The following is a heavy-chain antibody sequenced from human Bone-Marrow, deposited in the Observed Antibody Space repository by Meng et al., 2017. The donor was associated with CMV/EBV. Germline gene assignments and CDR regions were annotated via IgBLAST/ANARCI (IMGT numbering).Heavy chain of an antibody. CDR2: INPNSGGT. CDR1: GYTFTGYY. CDR3: ARDPDIKVVPDAKDTAFDV. D-gene: IGHD2-2*01. J-gene: IGHJ3*01. Sequence: ASVKVSCKASGYTFTGYYMHWVRQAPGQGLEWMGWINPNSGGTNYAQKFQGRVTMTRDTSISTAYMELSRLRSDGTAVYYCARDPDIKVVPDAKDTAFDVWGQGTSVTVSS. V-gene: IGHV1-2*02.